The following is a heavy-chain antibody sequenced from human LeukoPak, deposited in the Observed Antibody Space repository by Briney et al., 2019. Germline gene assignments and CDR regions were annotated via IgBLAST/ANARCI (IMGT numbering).Heavy chain of an antibody. J-gene: IGHJ4*02. V-gene: IGHV4-31*03. CDR2: IYYSGST. CDR3: ARDANSGYDGLGH. CDR1: GGSISSGGYY. Sequence: PSETLSLTCTVSGGSISSGGYYWSWIRQHPGKGLEWIGYIYYSGSTYYNPSLKSRVTISVDTSKNQFSLKLSSVTAADTAVYYCARDANSGYDGLGHWGQGTLVTVSS. D-gene: IGHD5-12*01.